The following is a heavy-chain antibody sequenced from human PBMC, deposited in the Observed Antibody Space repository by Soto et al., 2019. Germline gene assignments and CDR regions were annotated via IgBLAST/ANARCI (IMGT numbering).Heavy chain of an antibody. Sequence: SETLSLTCTVSGGSISSSSYYWGWIRQPPGKGLEWIGSIYYSGSTYYNPSLKSRVTISVDTSKNQFSLKLNTVTAADTAVYYCASALRGDRWYYFDYWGQGTLVTVSS. CDR1: GGSISSSSYY. J-gene: IGHJ4*02. V-gene: IGHV4-39*01. CDR2: IYYSGST. D-gene: IGHD3-10*01. CDR3: ASALRGDRWYYFDY.